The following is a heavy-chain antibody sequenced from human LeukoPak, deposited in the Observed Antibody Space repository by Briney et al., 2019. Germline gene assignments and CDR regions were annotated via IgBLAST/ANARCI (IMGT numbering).Heavy chain of an antibody. CDR1: GFTFSGYS. D-gene: IGHD4-17*01. J-gene: IGHJ4*02. V-gene: IGHV3-21*01. CDR3: ARNRGDPSYFDY. Sequence: GGSLTLSCAASGFTFSGYSMNWVRQAPGKGLEWVSSISTSSGYIYYADSVQGRFTISRDNAKNSLYLQMNSLRAEDTAMYYCARNRGDPSYFDYWGQGILVTVSS. CDR2: ISTSSGYI.